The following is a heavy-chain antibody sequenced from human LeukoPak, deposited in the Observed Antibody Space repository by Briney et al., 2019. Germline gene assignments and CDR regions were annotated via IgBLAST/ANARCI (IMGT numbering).Heavy chain of an antibody. CDR2: ISYDGSNK. J-gene: IGHJ4*02. V-gene: IGHV3-30-3*01. CDR3: QGRAMVTNDY. CDR1: GLTFSSYA. D-gene: IGHD5-18*01. Sequence: PGRSLRLSCAASGLTFSSYAMHCVRQTPGKGLEWVAVISYDGSNKYYADSVKGRFTISRDNSKNTLYLQMNSLRAEDTAVYYCQGRAMVTNDYWGQGTLLTVSS.